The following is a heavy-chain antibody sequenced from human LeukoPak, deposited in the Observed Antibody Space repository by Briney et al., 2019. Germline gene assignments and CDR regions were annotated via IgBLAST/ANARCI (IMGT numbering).Heavy chain of an antibody. D-gene: IGHD6-13*01. CDR3: ARDVYVAAAGTGWFDP. CDR1: GFTFSSYS. CDR2: ISSSSSYI. Sequence: GGSLRLSCAASGFTFSSYSMNWVRQAPGKGLEWVSSISSSSSYIYYADSVKGRFTISRDNAKNSLYLQMNSLRAEDTAVYYCARDVYVAAAGTGWFDPWGQGTPVTVSS. J-gene: IGHJ5*02. V-gene: IGHV3-21*01.